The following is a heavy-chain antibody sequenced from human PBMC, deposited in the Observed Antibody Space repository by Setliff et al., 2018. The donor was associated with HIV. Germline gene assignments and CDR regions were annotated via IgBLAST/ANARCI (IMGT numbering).Heavy chain of an antibody. J-gene: IGHJ4*02. CDR3: AKGASLVPRRPHFCYFDY. V-gene: IGHV3-23*01. D-gene: IGHD3-16*02. Sequence: GGSLRLSCAASEFTFSVYAMSWLRQAPGKGLEWVSGIRGSGSSTYYADSVKGRFTISRDNSKNTLYLQMNRLRADDTAIYYCAKGASLVPRRPHFCYFDYWGQGALVTVSS. CDR2: IRGSGSST. CDR1: EFTFSVYA.